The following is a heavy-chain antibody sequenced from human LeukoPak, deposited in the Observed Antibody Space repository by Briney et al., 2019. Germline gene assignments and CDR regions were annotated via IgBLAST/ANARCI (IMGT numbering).Heavy chain of an antibody. Sequence: GGSLRLSCAASGFTLSNYWMHWVRQVPGKGLVWVTRISSDGTSTSYADSVKGRFTVSRDNAKNTLYLQMNSLRAEDTAVYYRVRAPSGGWDGWFDPWGQGTLVTVSS. D-gene: IGHD2-15*01. J-gene: IGHJ5*02. CDR2: ISSDGTST. CDR1: GFTLSNYW. CDR3: VRAPSGGWDGWFDP. V-gene: IGHV3-74*01.